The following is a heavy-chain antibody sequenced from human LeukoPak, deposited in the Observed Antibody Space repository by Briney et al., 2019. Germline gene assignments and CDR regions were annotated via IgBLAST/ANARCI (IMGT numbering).Heavy chain of an antibody. CDR2: IKQDGSEK. Sequence: GGSLRLSCAASGFTFSSYWMSWVRQAPGKGLEWVANIKQDGSEKYYADSVKGRFTISRDNAKNSLYLQMNSLRAEDTAVYYCARAVVVVITDAFDIWGQGTMVTVSS. D-gene: IGHD3-22*01. V-gene: IGHV3-7*04. CDR1: GFTFSSYW. CDR3: ARAVVVVITDAFDI. J-gene: IGHJ3*02.